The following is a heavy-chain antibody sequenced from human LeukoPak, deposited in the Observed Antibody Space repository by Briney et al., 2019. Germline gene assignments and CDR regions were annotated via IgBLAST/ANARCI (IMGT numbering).Heavy chain of an antibody. CDR2: IRQDGSEK. V-gene: IGHV3-7*01. CDR3: AREHDFWSHIDY. J-gene: IGHJ4*02. D-gene: IGHD3-3*01. Sequence: TGGSLRLSCAASGFTFSSYWMSWVRQAPGKGLEWLANIRQDGSEKYYVDSVKGRFTISRDNAKNSLYLQMNSLRAEDTAVYYCAREHDFWSHIDYWGQGTLVTVSS. CDR1: GFTFSSYW.